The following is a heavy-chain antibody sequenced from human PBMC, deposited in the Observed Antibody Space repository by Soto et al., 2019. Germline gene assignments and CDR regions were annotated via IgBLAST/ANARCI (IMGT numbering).Heavy chain of an antibody. D-gene: IGHD3-10*01. V-gene: IGHV4-4*02. CDR1: VGSISSINW. J-gene: IGHJ5*02. CDR3: ARTAGTYNKHPFEP. Sequence: PSETLSLTCGFSVGSISSINWWSWVRQAPGKGLEWLGEIYQSGTTNYNPSLKSRVTMSIDKSKNQFFLNVTSVTAADTAVYYCARTAGTYNKHPFEPWGQGTLVIVS. CDR2: IYQSGTT.